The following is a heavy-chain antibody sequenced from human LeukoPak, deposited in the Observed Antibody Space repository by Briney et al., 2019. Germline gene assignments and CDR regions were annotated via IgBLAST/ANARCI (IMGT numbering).Heavy chain of an antibody. V-gene: IGHV3-48*03. CDR1: GFTFSSYE. Sequence: EGSLRLSCTASGFTFSSYEMNWVRQAPGKGLEWISYISRSGTTIYYADPVKGRFTISRDNAKNSLYLQMNSLRAEDTALYYCARDSFDSSGYYFDYWGQGTLVTVSS. CDR3: ARDSFDSSGYYFDY. J-gene: IGHJ4*02. D-gene: IGHD3-22*01. CDR2: ISRSGTTI.